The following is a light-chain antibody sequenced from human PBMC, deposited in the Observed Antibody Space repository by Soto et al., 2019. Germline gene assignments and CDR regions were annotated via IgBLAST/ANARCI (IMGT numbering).Light chain of an antibody. Sequence: DIQMTQSPSSLSASVGDRVTITCRASQNISIYLNWYQQKPGKAPKLLIYTVSNLQSGVPSRFSADGSGTDFTLTISSLQPEDFATYYCQQSSSTSPFTFGPGTKVDIK. CDR3: QQSSSTSPFT. J-gene: IGKJ3*01. V-gene: IGKV1-39*01. CDR1: QNISIY. CDR2: TVS.